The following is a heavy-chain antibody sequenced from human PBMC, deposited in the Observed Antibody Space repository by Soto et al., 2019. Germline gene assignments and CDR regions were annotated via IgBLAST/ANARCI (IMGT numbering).Heavy chain of an antibody. D-gene: IGHD1-7*01. V-gene: IGHV4-59*01. CDR1: GGSISSYY. J-gene: IGHJ4*02. CDR2: IYYSGST. CDR3: ARQVTSGTSLYYFDY. Sequence: PSETLSLTCTVSGGSISSYYWSWIRQPPGKGLEWIGYIYYSGSTNYSTSLKSRVTISVDTPKNQFSLKLSSVTAADTAVYYCARQVTSGTSLYYFDYWGQGTLVTVSS.